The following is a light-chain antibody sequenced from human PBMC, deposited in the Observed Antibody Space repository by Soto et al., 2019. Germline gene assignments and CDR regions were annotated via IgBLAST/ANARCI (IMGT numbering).Light chain of an antibody. Sequence: DIQMTPSPATLSASVGDRVTITCRASQSVSSWLACYQQKPGNAPKLLIKDASTLMGGVPSRFGGSGSGTDFTLTISSLQPYDVATDYSQQYKGYLYTFGQGTNLEIK. J-gene: IGKJ2*01. CDR2: DAS. CDR1: QSVSSW. V-gene: IGKV1-5*01. CDR3: QQYKGYLYT.